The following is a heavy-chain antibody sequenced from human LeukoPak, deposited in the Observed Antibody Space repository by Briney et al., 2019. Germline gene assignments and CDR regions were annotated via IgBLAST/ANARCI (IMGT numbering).Heavy chain of an antibody. J-gene: IGHJ4*02. CDR3: AKAVVTIFGRGYFDY. D-gene: IGHD3-3*01. V-gene: IGHV3-23*01. Sequence: ETGGSLRLSCAASGFSFSNCGMHWVRQAPGKGLEWVSAISGSGGSTYYADSVKGRFTISRDNSKNTLYLQMNSLRAEDTAVYYCAKAVVTIFGRGYFDYWGQGTLVTVSS. CDR2: ISGSGGST. CDR1: GFSFSNCG.